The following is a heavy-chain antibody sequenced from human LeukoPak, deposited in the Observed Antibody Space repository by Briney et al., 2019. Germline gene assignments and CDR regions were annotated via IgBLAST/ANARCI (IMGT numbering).Heavy chain of an antibody. Sequence: ASVKVSCKVSGYALTELSMHWVRQAPGKGLEWMGGFDPEDGETIYAQEFQGRVTMTEDTSTDTAYMELSSLRSEDTAVYYCATMGVYYYDSRDYWGQGTLVTVSS. V-gene: IGHV1-24*01. CDR1: GYALTELS. J-gene: IGHJ4*02. CDR2: FDPEDGET. D-gene: IGHD3-22*01. CDR3: ATMGVYYYDSRDY.